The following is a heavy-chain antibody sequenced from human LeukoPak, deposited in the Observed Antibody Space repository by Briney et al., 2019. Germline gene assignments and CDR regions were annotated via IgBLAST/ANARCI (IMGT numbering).Heavy chain of an antibody. Sequence: SETLSLTCAVSGGSITSSNWWSWVRQPPGKGLEWIGEIYYTGNTNYNPSLKSRVTISVDTSKNQFSLKLSSVTAADTAMYYCARVTGYVIEDYFDYWGQGTLVTVSS. J-gene: IGHJ4*02. D-gene: IGHD3-22*01. V-gene: IGHV4-4*02. CDR2: IYYTGNT. CDR3: ARVTGYVIEDYFDY. CDR1: GGSITSSNW.